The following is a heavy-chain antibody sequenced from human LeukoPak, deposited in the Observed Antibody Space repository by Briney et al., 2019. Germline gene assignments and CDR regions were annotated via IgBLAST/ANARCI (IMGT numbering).Heavy chain of an antibody. CDR1: GYTLTELS. CDR3: ATDLITMVRAVMPGG. D-gene: IGHD3-10*01. Sequence: ASVKVSCKVSGYTLTELSMHWVRQAPGKGLEWMGGFDPEDGETIYAQKFQGRVTMTEDTSTDTAYMELSSLRSEDTAVYYCATDLITMVRAVMPGGWGQGTLVTVSS. J-gene: IGHJ4*02. CDR2: FDPEDGET. V-gene: IGHV1-24*01.